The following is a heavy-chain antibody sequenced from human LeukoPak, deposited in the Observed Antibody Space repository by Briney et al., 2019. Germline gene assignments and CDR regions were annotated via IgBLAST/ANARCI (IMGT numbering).Heavy chain of an antibody. J-gene: IGHJ4*02. D-gene: IGHD3-22*01. Sequence: ASVKVSCKASGYTFTSYYMHWVRQAPGQGLEWMGIINPSGGSTSYAQKFQGRVTMTRDTSTSTVYMELSSLRSEDTAVYYCAFAGARYDSSAYFIRWGQGTLVTVSS. CDR2: INPSGGST. CDR1: GYTFTSYY. V-gene: IGHV1-46*01. CDR3: AFAGARYDSSAYFIR.